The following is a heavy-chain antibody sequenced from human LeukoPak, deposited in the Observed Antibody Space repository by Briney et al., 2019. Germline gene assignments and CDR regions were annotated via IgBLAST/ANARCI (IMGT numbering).Heavy chain of an antibody. V-gene: IGHV3-23*01. CDR3: AKVGDSSGYYYFDY. Sequence: GGSLRLSCAASGFTFSSYAMSWVRQAPGKGLEWVSSISGSGVSTYYADSVKGRFTISRDNSKNTLYLQMNSLRAEDTAVYYCAKVGDSSGYYYFDYWGQGTLVTVSA. CDR2: ISGSGVST. J-gene: IGHJ4*02. D-gene: IGHD3-22*01. CDR1: GFTFSSYA.